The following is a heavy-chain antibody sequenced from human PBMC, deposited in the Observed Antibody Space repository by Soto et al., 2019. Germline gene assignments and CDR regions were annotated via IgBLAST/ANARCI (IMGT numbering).Heavy chain of an antibody. Sequence: GGSLRLSCAASGFTFDDYAMHWVRQAPGKGLEWVSGISWNSGSIGYADSVKGRFTISRDNAKNSLYLQMNSLRAEDTALYYCAKDIRVAGLGYYFDYWGQGTLVTVSS. D-gene: IGHD6-19*01. CDR3: AKDIRVAGLGYYFDY. J-gene: IGHJ4*02. CDR2: ISWNSGSI. V-gene: IGHV3-9*01. CDR1: GFTFDDYA.